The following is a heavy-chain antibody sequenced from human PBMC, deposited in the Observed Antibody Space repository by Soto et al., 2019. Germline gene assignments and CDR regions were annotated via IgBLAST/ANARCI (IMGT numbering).Heavy chain of an antibody. V-gene: IGHV4-4*02. CDR2: IYRTGST. Sequence: PSDTLSLTCSVSGGSVSSGNYYWTWVRQPPGQGLEWIGEIYRTGSTNYNPSLKSRVTISLDKSEKQISLKVTSLTAADTAVYYCASRDPGTSVDYWGQGTLVTVSS. CDR1: GGSVSSGNYY. J-gene: IGHJ4*02. CDR3: ASRDPGTSVDY. D-gene: IGHD1-7*01.